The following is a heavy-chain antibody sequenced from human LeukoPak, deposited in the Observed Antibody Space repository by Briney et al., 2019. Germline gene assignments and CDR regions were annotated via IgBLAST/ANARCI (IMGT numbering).Heavy chain of an antibody. D-gene: IGHD3-22*01. J-gene: IGHJ4*02. CDR2: IDDDGINF. Sequence: GGSLRLSCVPSGFTFRNFGMHWVPHAPGRGVEWVTFIDDDGINFYYVNSVKGRFAISRDNSKNTLYLQMRSLESEDTAVYYCVRGPARGYYDGSGYDFDYWGQGTLVTVSS. CDR1: GFTFRNFG. V-gene: IGHV3-30*02. CDR3: VRGPARGYYDGSGYDFDY.